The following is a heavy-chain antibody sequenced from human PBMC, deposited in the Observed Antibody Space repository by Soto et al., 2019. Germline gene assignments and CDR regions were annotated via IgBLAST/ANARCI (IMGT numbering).Heavy chain of an antibody. V-gene: IGHV4-31*03. J-gene: IGHJ4*03. Sequence: SETLSLTCSVSGDSIRGGAHYWNWIRQFPGKGLEWIVYVYHSGSTHYNPSLRGRLTISIDTTKNQFSLRLISVTAADTALYYCARDTGLAPTVWGYWGHGTQVTVSS. CDR2: VYHSGST. CDR3: ARDTGLAPTVWGY. CDR1: GDSIRGGAHY. D-gene: IGHD7-27*01.